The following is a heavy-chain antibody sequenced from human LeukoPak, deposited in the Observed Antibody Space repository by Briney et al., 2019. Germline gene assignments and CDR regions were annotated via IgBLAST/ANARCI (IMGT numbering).Heavy chain of an antibody. D-gene: IGHD6-19*01. CDR2: VLNDGSDK. CDR3: VRDGMAGTPNAFDM. Sequence: PGGSLRLSCEASGFTFRTYTMDWVRQAPGKGLGWVALVLNDGSDKNYADSVKGRFTISRDNSRNTVLLQMNSLRPEDTAVYYCVRDGMAGTPNAFDMWGQGTMVTVSS. V-gene: IGHV3-30*04. CDR1: GFTFRTYT. J-gene: IGHJ3*02.